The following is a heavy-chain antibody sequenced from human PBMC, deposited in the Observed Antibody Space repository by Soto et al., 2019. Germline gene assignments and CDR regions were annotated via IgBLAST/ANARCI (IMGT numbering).Heavy chain of an antibody. V-gene: IGHV4-31*03. D-gene: IGHD5-18*01. CDR2: IYYSGNT. J-gene: IGHJ6*02. Sequence: TLSLTCTVSGCSIRSGGYYWSWVRQNPRRGLEWIGNIYYSGNTYYNPSLKSRLTISVDTSKNQFSLNLSSVTAADTAVYYCARDRLMATAGTARHYFGLDVWGQGTTVTVSS. CDR1: GCSIRSGGYY. CDR3: ARDRLMATAGTARHYFGLDV.